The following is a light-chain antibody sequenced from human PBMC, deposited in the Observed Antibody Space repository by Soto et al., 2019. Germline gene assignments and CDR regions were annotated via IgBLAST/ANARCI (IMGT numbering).Light chain of an antibody. CDR2: GAS. Sequence: EIVLTQSPGTLSLSPGERATLSCRASQSVDSNYLAWYQQKPGQAPRLLIYGASSRATGIPDRFSGSGSGTDFTLTISRLEPEDFAVYYGQQYGSSPRTFGQGTKVEIK. CDR1: QSVDSNY. V-gene: IGKV3-20*01. CDR3: QQYGSSPRT. J-gene: IGKJ1*01.